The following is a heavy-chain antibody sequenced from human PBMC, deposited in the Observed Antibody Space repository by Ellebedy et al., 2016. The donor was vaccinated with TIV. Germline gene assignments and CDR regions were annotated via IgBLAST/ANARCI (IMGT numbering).Heavy chain of an antibody. CDR2: LSGSGDTT. J-gene: IGHJ4*02. CDR3: AKGRGGGSDTSAPRYYFDY. D-gene: IGHD3-22*01. Sequence: PGGSLRLSCAASGFTFSSYAMSWVRQAPGKGLEWVSTLSGSGDTTYYADSVKGRFTISRDNSKKTLYLQMNSLRAEDTAVYYCAKGRGGGSDTSAPRYYFDYWGLGTLVTVSS. V-gene: IGHV3-23*01. CDR1: GFTFSSYA.